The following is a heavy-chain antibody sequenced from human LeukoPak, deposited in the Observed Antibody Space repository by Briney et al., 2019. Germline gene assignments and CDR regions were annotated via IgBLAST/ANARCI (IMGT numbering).Heavy chain of an antibody. CDR1: GFTFSSSW. CDR3: ATWNSDWEFAY. CDR2: IKEDGSDK. Sequence: GGSLRLSCAASGFTFSSSWMTWVRQAPGKGLEWVAHIKEDGSDKCYVDSVTGRFTISRDNTENSLYLQMSSLRAEDTAVYYCATWNSDWEFAYWGQGTLVSVSS. J-gene: IGHJ4*02. D-gene: IGHD1/OR15-1a*01. V-gene: IGHV3-7*05.